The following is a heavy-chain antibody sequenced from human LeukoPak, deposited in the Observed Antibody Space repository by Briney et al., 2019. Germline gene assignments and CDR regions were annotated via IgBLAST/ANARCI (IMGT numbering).Heavy chain of an antibody. D-gene: IGHD6-19*01. CDR3: AKGAGPTYGDY. Sequence: GGSLRLSCAASGFTFSSYAMHWVRQAPGKGLEWVAVISYDGSNKYYADSVKGRFTISRDNSKNTLYLQMNSLRAEDTAVYYCAKGAGPTYGDYWGQGTLVTVSS. CDR1: GFTFSSYA. V-gene: IGHV3-30-3*01. J-gene: IGHJ4*02. CDR2: ISYDGSNK.